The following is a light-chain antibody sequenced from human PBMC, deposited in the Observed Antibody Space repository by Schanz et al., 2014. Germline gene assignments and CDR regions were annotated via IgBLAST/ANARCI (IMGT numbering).Light chain of an antibody. CDR3: QQYGSSPAYT. CDR1: QSVDSF. Sequence: PGERATLSCRASQSVDSFLVWYQQKPGQAPRLLIYDASKRATGIPARFSDSGSGTDFTLTISRLEPEDFAVYYCQQYGSSPAYTFGQGTKLEIK. J-gene: IGKJ2*01. V-gene: IGKV3-20*01. CDR2: DAS.